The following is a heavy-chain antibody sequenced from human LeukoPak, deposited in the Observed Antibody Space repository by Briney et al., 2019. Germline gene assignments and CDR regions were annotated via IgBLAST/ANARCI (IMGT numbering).Heavy chain of an antibody. D-gene: IGHD3-10*01. J-gene: IGHJ4*02. V-gene: IGHV3-48*03. CDR1: GFTFSNYE. Sequence: GGSLRLSCTASGFTFSNYEMNWVRQAPGKGLEWLSYVSSDGSSMYYADSVKGRFTISRDNAKNSLYLQMNSLKTEDTAIYYCARSTREVGERFDYWGQGTLVTVSS. CDR2: VSSDGSSM. CDR3: ARSTREVGERFDY.